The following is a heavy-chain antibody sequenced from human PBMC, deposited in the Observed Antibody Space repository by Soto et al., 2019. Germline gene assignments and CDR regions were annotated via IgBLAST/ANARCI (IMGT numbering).Heavy chain of an antibody. D-gene: IGHD2-21*01. CDR3: QTPITLARGPCFDH. J-gene: IGHJ4*02. CDR2: IVWDGTT. Sequence: SGPPLWDPTQTLTLTCTFSGFSLESSGRRVSWIRKPPGKALECLAGIVWDGTTFYRKSLKTRLTIAMDTPKTQVVLTKTNVDPADSATYCGQTPITLARGPCFDHWGQGNLVTVSS. V-gene: IGHV2-70*04. CDR1: GFSLESSGRR.